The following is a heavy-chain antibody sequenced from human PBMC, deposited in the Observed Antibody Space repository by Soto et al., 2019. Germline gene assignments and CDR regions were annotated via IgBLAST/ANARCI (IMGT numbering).Heavy chain of an antibody. CDR3: ARHSSGSDY. J-gene: IGHJ4*02. D-gene: IGHD6-19*01. V-gene: IGHV4-39*01. Sequence: LTCTVSGGSISSSSYYWGWIRKPPGKGLEWIGSISYSGSTYYNPSLKSRVTVSVVTSKNQFSLKVNSVTASDTAVYHCARHSSGSDYWGQGTLVTVSS. CDR1: GGSISSSSYY. CDR2: ISYSGST.